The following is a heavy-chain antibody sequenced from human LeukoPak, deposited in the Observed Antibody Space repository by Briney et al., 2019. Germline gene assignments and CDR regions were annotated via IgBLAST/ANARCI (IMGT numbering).Heavy chain of an antibody. V-gene: IGHV3-30*18. CDR1: GFTVSSYG. Sequence: PGGSLRLSCAVSGFTVSSYGMHWVRQAPGKGLEWVAVISDDGSNKYYADSVKGRFTISRDNSKNTVYLQMNSLRAEDTAIYYCAKDPYRVVVATGNYLDPWGQGTLVTVSS. CDR3: AKDPYRVVVATGNYLDP. CDR2: ISDDGSNK. J-gene: IGHJ5*02. D-gene: IGHD2-15*01.